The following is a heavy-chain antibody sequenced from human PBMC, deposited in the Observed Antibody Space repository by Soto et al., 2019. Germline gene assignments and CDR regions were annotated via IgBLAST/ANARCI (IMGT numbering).Heavy chain of an antibody. V-gene: IGHV4-59*01. D-gene: IGHD3-10*01. J-gene: IGHJ4*02. CDR2: IYYSGST. CDR1: GASISSYY. Sequence: QVQLQESGPGLVKPSETLSLTCTVSGASISSYYWSWIRQPPGKGLEWIGYIYYSGSTNYKPSLKSRVTIAVDTSKKQFSLNLSAVTAADTAVYYCARLGWVGTSYYFDFWGQGTLVTVSS. CDR3: ARLGWVGTSYYFDF.